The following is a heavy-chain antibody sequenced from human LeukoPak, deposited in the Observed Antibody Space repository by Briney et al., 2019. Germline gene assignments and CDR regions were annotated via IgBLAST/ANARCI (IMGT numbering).Heavy chain of an antibody. CDR2: INSDGSST. Sequence: GGSLRLSCAASGFTFSSYWMHWVRQAPGKGLVXXXXINSDGSSTSYADSVKGRFTISRDNAKNTLYLQMNSLRAEDTAVYYCARDLGGSYSSDAFDIWGQGTMVTVSS. D-gene: IGHD1-26*01. J-gene: IGHJ3*02. CDR3: ARDLGGSYSSDAFDI. V-gene: IGHV3-74*01. CDR1: GFTFSSYW.